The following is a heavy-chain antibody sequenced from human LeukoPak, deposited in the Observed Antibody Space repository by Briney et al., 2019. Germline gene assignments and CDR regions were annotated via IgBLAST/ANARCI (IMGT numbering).Heavy chain of an antibody. CDR2: ISSSSSYI. V-gene: IGHV3-21*01. CDR1: GFTFSSYS. D-gene: IGHD1-14*01. CDR3: ARGVNLALMSKYYYYGMDV. J-gene: IGHJ6*02. Sequence: PGGSLRLSCAASGFTFSSYSMNWVRQAPGKGLEWVSSISSSSSYIYYADSVKGRFTISRDNSKNTLYLQMNSLRAEDTAVYYCARGVNLALMSKYYYYGMDVWGQGTTVTVSS.